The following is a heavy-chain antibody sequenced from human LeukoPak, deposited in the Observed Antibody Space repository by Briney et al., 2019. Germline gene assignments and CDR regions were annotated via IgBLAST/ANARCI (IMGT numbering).Heavy chain of an antibody. D-gene: IGHD6-19*01. Sequence: PGGSLRLSCAASGFTFNSYAMTWVRQAPGKGLEWVSAISGGGGTTYYADSVKGRFTISRDNCKNTLYLQMNSLRAEDTAVYYCAKYRGPGSGWYGDYWGQGTLVTVSS. J-gene: IGHJ4*02. CDR2: ISGGGGTT. CDR1: GFTFNSYA. V-gene: IGHV3-23*01. CDR3: AKYRGPGSGWYGDY.